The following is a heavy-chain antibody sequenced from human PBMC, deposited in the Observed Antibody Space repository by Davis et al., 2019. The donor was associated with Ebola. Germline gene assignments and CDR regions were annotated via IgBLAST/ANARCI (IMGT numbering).Heavy chain of an antibody. Sequence: MPSETLSLTCAVSGGSISSSNWWSWVRQPPGKGLEWIGEIYHSGSTNYNPSLKSRVTISVDKSKNQFSLKLSSVTAADTAVYYCARHRITIFGVLITHGVFDYWGQGTLVTVSS. J-gene: IGHJ4*02. D-gene: IGHD3-3*01. CDR2: IYHSGST. CDR3: ARHRITIFGVLITHGVFDY. CDR1: GGSISSSNW. V-gene: IGHV4-4*02.